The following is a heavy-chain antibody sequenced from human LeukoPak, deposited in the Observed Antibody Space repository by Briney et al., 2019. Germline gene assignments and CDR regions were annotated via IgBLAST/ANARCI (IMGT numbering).Heavy chain of an antibody. V-gene: IGHV4-39*01. CDR2: IYYSGST. CDR3: ARLHAAPDWFDP. D-gene: IGHD6-6*01. J-gene: IGHJ5*02. CDR1: GGSISSSSYY. Sequence: SETLSLTCTVSGGSISSSSYYWGWIRQPPGKGLEWIGGIYYSGSTYYNPSLKSRVTISVDTSKNQFSLKLSSVTAADTAVYYCARLHAAPDWFDPWGQGTLVTVSS.